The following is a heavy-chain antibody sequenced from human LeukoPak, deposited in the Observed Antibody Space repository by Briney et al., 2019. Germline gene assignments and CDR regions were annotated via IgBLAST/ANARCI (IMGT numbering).Heavy chain of an antibody. Sequence: PGGSLRLSCAASGFTFSSYAMHWVRQAPGKGLEWVAVISYDGSNKYYADSVKGRFTISRGNSKNTLYLQMNSPRAEDTAVYYCARDLGSSSQVYYYGMDVWGQGTTDTVSS. CDR2: ISYDGSNK. V-gene: IGHV3-30-3*01. J-gene: IGHJ6*02. D-gene: IGHD6-13*01. CDR3: ARDLGSSSQVYYYGMDV. CDR1: GFTFSSYA.